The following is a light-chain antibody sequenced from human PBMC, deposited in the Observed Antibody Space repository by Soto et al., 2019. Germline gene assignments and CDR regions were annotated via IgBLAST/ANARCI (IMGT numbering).Light chain of an antibody. Sequence: EIVMTQSPATLSVSPGERATLSCRASQSVGNNLLAWYQQRPGQAPRLLIYGASARAAGIPSRFSGSGSGTEFTLTINSLQSEDFAVYYCQQYKTWPLTFGGGTKVEV. CDR2: GAS. J-gene: IGKJ4*01. V-gene: IGKV3-15*01. CDR1: QSVGNN. CDR3: QQYKTWPLT.